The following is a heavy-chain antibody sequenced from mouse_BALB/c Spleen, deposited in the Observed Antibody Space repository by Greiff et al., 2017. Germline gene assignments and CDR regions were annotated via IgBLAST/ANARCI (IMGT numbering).Heavy chain of an antibody. V-gene: IGHV2-9*02. Sequence: QVQLKESGPGLVAPSQSLSITCTVSGFSLTSYGVHWVRQPPGKGLEWLGVIWAGGSTNYNSALMSRLSISKDNSKSQVFLKMNSLQTDDIAMYYCARAGFAYWGQGTLVTVSA. CDR2: IWAGGST. CDR1: GFSLTSYG. CDR3: ARAGFAY. J-gene: IGHJ3*01.